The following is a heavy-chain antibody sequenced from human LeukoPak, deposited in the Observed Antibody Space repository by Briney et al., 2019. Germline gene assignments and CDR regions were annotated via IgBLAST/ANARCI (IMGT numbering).Heavy chain of an antibody. CDR3: TTDLYYYDSSGYPIPLAFVY. Sequence: GGSLRLSCAASGFTFSNAWMSWVRQAPGKGLEWVGRIKSKTDGGTTDYAAPVKGRFTISRDDSKNTLYLQMNSLKTEDTAVYYCTTDLYYYDSSGYPIPLAFVYWGQGTLVTVSS. D-gene: IGHD3-22*01. CDR1: GFTFSNAW. J-gene: IGHJ4*02. V-gene: IGHV3-15*01. CDR2: IKSKTDGGTT.